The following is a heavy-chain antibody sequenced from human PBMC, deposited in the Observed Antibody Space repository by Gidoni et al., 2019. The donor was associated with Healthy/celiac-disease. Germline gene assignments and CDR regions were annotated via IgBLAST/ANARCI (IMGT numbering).Heavy chain of an antibody. V-gene: IGHV1-3*01. D-gene: IGHD6-19*01. J-gene: IGHJ4*02. CDR2: INAGNGNT. Sequence: QVQLVQSGAEVKKPGASVKVSCKASGYTFTSYAMHWLRQAPGQRLEWMGWINAGNGNTKYSQKFQGRVTITRDTSASTAYMELSSLRSEDTAVYYCARGRIAVAGFNYWGQGTLVTVSS. CDR1: GYTFTSYA. CDR3: ARGRIAVAGFNY.